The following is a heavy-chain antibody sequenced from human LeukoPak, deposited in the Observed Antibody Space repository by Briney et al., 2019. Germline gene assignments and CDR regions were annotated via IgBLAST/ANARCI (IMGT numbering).Heavy chain of an antibody. V-gene: IGHV4-4*07. CDR1: GGSISSYY. J-gene: IGHJ4*02. CDR3: ARDTYFVTANYFDY. D-gene: IGHD2-21*02. CDR2: IYTSGST. Sequence: SETLSLTCTVSGGSISSYYWSWIRQPAGKGLEWIGRIYTSGSTNYNPSLKSRVTMSVDTSKNQFSLKLSSVTAADTAVYYCARDTYFVTANYFDYWGQGTLVTVSS.